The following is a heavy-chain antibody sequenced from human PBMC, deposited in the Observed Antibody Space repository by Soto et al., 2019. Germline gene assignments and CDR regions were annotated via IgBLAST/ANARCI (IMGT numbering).Heavy chain of an antibody. Sequence: ASVKVSCKASGYTFTSYHIHWVRQAPGQGLEWMGIIDPGGGTTTYAQKFQGRVTVTRDTSTSTVYMEVSSLRSEDTAVYYCATFFFMVQAEYYYMYVWGKGTTVPVSS. CDR1: GYTFTSYH. CDR2: IDPGGGTT. CDR3: ATFFFMVQAEYYYMYV. J-gene: IGHJ6*03. V-gene: IGHV1-46*03. D-gene: IGHD3-10*01.